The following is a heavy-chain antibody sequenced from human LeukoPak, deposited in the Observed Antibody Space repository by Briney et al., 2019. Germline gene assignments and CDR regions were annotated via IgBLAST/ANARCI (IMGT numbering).Heavy chain of an antibody. J-gene: IGHJ6*03. Sequence: GGSLRLSCAASGFTFSDYYMSWIRQAPGKGLEWVSYISSSGSTIYYADSVKGRFTISRDNAKNSLYLQMNSLRAEDTVVYYCAAIASAGTFPGYYYMDVWGKGTTVTVSS. V-gene: IGHV3-11*04. CDR1: GFTFSDYY. CDR2: ISSSGSTI. D-gene: IGHD6-13*01. CDR3: AAIASAGTFPGYYYMDV.